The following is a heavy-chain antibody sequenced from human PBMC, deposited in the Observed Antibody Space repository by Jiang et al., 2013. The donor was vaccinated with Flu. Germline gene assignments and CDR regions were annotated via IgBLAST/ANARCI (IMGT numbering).Heavy chain of an antibody. Sequence: GAEVKKPGESLKISCYGSGNTFTNNWIGWMRQMPGKGLEWMGIIYPDDSDTRYSPSFQGQVTMSADKSITTAYLEWSSLKASDTAMYYCARRRGPYYRVVYDSFDIWGQGTMVTV. CDR3: ARRRGPYYRVVYDSFDI. V-gene: IGHV5-51*01. J-gene: IGHJ3*02. D-gene: IGHD3-22*01. CDR2: IYPDDSDT. CDR1: GNTFTNNW.